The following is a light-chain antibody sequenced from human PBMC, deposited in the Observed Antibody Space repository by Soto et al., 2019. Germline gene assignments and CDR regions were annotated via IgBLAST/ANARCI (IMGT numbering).Light chain of an antibody. V-gene: IGLV2-14*01. CDR2: DVS. CDR1: SGDVGGDNY. CDR3: SSYTSSSTRV. J-gene: IGLJ1*01. Sequence: QSALTQPASVSGSPGQSITISCTGTSGDVGGDNYVSWYQQHPGKAPKLMIYDVSNRPSGVSNRFSGSKSGNTASLTISGLQAEDEADYYCSSYTSSSTRVFGTGTKVTVL.